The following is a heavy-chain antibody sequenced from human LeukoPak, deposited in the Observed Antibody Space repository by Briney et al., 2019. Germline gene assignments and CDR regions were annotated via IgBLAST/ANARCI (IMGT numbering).Heavy chain of an antibody. CDR2: IYYSGST. CDR1: GGSISSYY. J-gene: IGHJ5*02. Sequence: PSETLSLTCTVSGGSISSYYWSWIRQPPGKGLEWIGYIYYSGSTNYNPSLKSRVTISVDTSKNQFSLNLSSVTAADTAVYYCARHRYSSGNWFDPWGQGTLVTVSS. D-gene: IGHD6-25*01. V-gene: IGHV4-59*08. CDR3: ARHRYSSGNWFDP.